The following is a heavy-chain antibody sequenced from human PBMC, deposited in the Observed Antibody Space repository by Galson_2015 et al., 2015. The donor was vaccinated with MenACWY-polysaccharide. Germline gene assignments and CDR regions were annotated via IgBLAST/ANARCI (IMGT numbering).Heavy chain of an antibody. J-gene: IGHJ4*02. CDR2: IRNDERK. D-gene: IGHD6-13*01. CDR3: ARNPSRLDIAAASH. V-gene: IGHV3-33*08. CDR1: GFAFSSYA. Sequence: SLRLSCAASGFAFSSYAMSWVRQAPGKGLEWVALIRNDERKHYTDAVKGRFTISRDNSKNTLYLQMNSLRPEDTAVYYCARNPSRLDIAAASHWGQGALVSVSS.